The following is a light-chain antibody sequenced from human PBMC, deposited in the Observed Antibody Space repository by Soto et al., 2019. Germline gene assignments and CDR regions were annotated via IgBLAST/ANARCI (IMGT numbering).Light chain of an antibody. CDR3: QQYDNLLLT. CDR1: QSVGSN. V-gene: IGKV3-15*01. CDR2: GAS. Sequence: ERVMTQSPATLSVSPGERATLSCRASQSVGSNLAWYQQKPGQAPRLLIFGASSRATGVPARFSGSGSRRSFTLTINSLQSEDFEVYCCQQYDNLLLTLGPGTKVDIK. J-gene: IGKJ3*01.